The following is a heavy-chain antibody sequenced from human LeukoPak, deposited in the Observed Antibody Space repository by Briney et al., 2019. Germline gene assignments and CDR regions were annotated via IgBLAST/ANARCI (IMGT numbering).Heavy chain of an antibody. CDR2: ISYDGSNK. CDR3: ASDPYDILTGYLDY. Sequence: PGGSLRLSCAASGFTFSRYAMHWVRQAPGKGLEWVAVISYDGSNKYYADSVKGRFTISRDNSKNTLYLQMNSLRAEDTAVYYCASDPYDILTGYLDYWGQGTLVTVSS. V-gene: IGHV3-30*04. J-gene: IGHJ4*02. CDR1: GFTFSRYA. D-gene: IGHD3-9*01.